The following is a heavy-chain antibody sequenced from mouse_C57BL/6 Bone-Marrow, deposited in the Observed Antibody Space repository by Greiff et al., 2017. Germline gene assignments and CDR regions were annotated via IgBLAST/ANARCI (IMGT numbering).Heavy chain of an antibody. CDR3: ARIYYDYDGGVRYAMDY. Sequence: EVQGVESEGGLVQPGSSMQLSCTASGFTFSDYYLAWVRQVPEQGLEWVSNITYDGSSTYYLDSLKSRFILSSDTAKHILYLQMSRLKSEDTATYYCARIYYDYDGGVRYAMDYWGQGTSVTVSS. D-gene: IGHD2-4*01. V-gene: IGHV5-16*01. CDR1: GFTFSDYY. CDR2: ITYDGSST. J-gene: IGHJ4*01.